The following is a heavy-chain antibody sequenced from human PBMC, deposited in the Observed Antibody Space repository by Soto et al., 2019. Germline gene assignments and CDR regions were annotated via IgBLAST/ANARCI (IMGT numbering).Heavy chain of an antibody. CDR2: VYSTGST. V-gene: IGHV4-39*01. D-gene: IGHD2-8*01. Sequence: SETLSLTCSVSGDSITTNGYYWGWIRQPPGKGLQWIGNVYSTGSTFSHPSLTSRVFISVDTSKNKFSLRLTSVTAADTAVYYCARSHYTYGLLIHYCGPGIMVTVSS. CDR1: GDSITTNGYY. J-gene: IGHJ4*02. CDR3: ARSHYTYGLLIHY.